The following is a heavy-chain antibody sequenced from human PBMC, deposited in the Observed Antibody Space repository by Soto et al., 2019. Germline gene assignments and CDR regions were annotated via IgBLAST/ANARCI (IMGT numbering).Heavy chain of an antibody. CDR3: ARESEDLTSNFDY. CDR2: IWNDGSKQ. CDR1: GFTFSRYG. J-gene: IGHJ4*02. Sequence: QVQLVESGGGVVQPGRSLRLSCVASGFTFSRYGMHWVRQAPGKGLEWVAVIWNDGSKQVYDDSVKGRFTISRDNSKNTLYLEMDSLRDEDTAVYYCARESEDLTSNFDYWGQGTLVTVSS. V-gene: IGHV3-33*01.